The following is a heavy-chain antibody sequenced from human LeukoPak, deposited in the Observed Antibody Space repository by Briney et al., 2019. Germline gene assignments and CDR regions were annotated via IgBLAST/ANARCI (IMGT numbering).Heavy chain of an antibody. J-gene: IGHJ6*02. CDR2: IYPGDSDT. V-gene: IGHV5-51*01. Sequence: GESLKISCKGSGYSFTNYWIGWVRQMPGKGLEWMGIIYPGDSDTRYSPSFQGQVTIPADKSISTTYLQWSSLKASDTAMYYCARRRVPLTYGMDVWGQGTTVTVS. CDR3: ARRRVPLTYGMDV. CDR1: GYSFTNYW.